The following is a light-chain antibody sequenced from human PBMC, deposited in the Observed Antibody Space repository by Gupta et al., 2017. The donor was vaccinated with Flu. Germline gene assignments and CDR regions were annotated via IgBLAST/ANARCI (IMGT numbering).Light chain of an antibody. Sequence: DAVSLHPPLTLPVTLGQPVSISCRSSQSPVYSVGNTYLNWFQQRPGQSPRRLVGTVSNRDSGVPSRFSRRGSSNDFTLKSSRVEAEDVMFYCRIQGTRCPPQAFGRGTRVEIK. V-gene: IGKV2-30*01. CDR3: IQGTRCPPQA. J-gene: IGKJ1*01. CDR2: TVS. CDR1: QSPVYSVGNTY.